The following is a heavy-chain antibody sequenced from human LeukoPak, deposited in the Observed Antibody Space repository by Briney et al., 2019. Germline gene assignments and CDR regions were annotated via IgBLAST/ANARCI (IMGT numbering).Heavy chain of an antibody. J-gene: IGHJ4*02. V-gene: IGHV4-4*07. CDR2: IHTSENT. Sequence: PSETLSLTCSVSGGSISNYYWSWIRQPAGKGLEWIGHIHTSENTNYNPSLKSRVTMSVDTSKNQFSRKLSSVTAADTAVYYCAREDYISWGSFDYWGQGTLVTVSS. CDR3: AREDYISWGSFDY. CDR1: GGSISNYY. D-gene: IGHD3-16*01.